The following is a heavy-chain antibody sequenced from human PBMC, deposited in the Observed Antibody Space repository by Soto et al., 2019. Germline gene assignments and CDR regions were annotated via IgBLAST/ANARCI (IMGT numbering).Heavy chain of an antibody. CDR3: TTAEVGYDFWSGYTTFDY. CDR1: GFTFSNAW. J-gene: IGHJ4*02. V-gene: IGHV3-15*01. CDR2: IKSKTDGGTT. D-gene: IGHD3-3*01. Sequence: GGSLRLSCAASGFTFSNAWMSWVRQAPGKGLEWVGRIKSKTDGGTTDYAAPVRGRFTISRDDSKNTLYLQMNSLKTEDTAVYYCTTAEVGYDFWSGYTTFDYWGQGTLVTVSS.